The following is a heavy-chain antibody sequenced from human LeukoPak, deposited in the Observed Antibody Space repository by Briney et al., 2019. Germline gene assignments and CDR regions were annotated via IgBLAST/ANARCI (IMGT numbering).Heavy chain of an antibody. CDR1: GDSISSGGYY. Sequence: SQTLSLTCTVSGDSISSGGYYWSWVRQHPGKGLEWIGYIYYSGSTYYNPSLKSRVTISVDTSKNQFSLNLSSVTAADTAVYFCARDSSIAAHYFDYWGQGTQVTVSS. D-gene: IGHD6-6*01. J-gene: IGHJ4*02. CDR3: ARDSSIAAHYFDY. V-gene: IGHV4-31*03. CDR2: IYYSGST.